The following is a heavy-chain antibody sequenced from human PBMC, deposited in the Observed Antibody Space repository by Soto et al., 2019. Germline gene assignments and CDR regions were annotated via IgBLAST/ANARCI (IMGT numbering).Heavy chain of an antibody. V-gene: IGHV4-59*01. CDR3: ARAGYSSGRWDY. D-gene: IGHD6-19*01. CDR2: IYYSGST. CDR1: GGSISSYY. Sequence: PSETLSLTCTVSGGSISSYYWSWIRQPPGKGLEWIGYIYYSGSTNYNPSLKSRVTISVDTSKNQFSLKLSSVTAADTAVYYCARAGYSSGRWDYWGQGTLVTVSS. J-gene: IGHJ4*02.